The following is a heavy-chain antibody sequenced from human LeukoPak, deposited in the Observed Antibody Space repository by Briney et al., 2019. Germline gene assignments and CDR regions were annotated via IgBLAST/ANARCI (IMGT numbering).Heavy chain of an antibody. CDR1: GYTFTGYY. Sequence: ASVKVSCKASGYTFTGYYMHWVRQAPGQGLEWMGWISAYNGNTNYAQKLQGRVTMTTDTSTSTAYMELRSLRSDDTAVYYCARGDIVVVPADPWGQGTLVTVSS. CDR3: ARGDIVVVPADP. J-gene: IGHJ5*02. D-gene: IGHD2-2*01. V-gene: IGHV1-18*04. CDR2: ISAYNGNT.